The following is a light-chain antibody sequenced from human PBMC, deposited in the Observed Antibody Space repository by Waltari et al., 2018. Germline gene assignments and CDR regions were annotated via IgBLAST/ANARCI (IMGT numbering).Light chain of an antibody. J-gene: IGKJ1*01. CDR2: KAS. V-gene: IGKV1-5*03. CDR3: LQYNSYPWT. CDR1: QSVVGW. Sequence: DIQVSQSPSTLSASVGDRVPLTCRASQSVVGWLAWYQQKPGKAPRLLIYKASYLESGVPSRFSGSGSGTAFTLTISSLQADDFATYYCLQYNSYPWTFGQGTKVEIK.